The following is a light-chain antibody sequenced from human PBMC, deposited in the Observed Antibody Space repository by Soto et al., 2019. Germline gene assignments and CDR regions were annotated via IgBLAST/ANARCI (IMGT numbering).Light chain of an antibody. CDR2: DVS. CDR3: SSYTTRCTVV. CDR1: SSDVGYYNY. Sequence: QSVLTQPASVSGSPGQSITISCTGTSSDVGYYNYVSWYQQHPGKAPKLMIYDVSNRPSGVSDRFSGSKSGNTASLTISGLQAEDEADYYCSSYTTRCTVVFGGGTKLTVL. V-gene: IGLV2-14*01. J-gene: IGLJ2*01.